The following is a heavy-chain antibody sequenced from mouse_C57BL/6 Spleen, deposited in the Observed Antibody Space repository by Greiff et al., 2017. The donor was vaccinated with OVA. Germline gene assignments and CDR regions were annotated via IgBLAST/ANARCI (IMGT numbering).Heavy chain of an antibody. Sequence: DVKLQESGPGLVKPSQSLSLTCSVTGYSIPSGYYWNWIRQFPGNKLEWMGYISYDGSNNYNPSLKNRISITRDTSKNQLFLKLNSVTTEDTATYYCARASWNFDVWGTGTTVTVSS. J-gene: IGHJ1*03. CDR3: ARASWNFDV. CDR1: GYSIPSGYY. CDR2: ISYDGSN. V-gene: IGHV3-6*01.